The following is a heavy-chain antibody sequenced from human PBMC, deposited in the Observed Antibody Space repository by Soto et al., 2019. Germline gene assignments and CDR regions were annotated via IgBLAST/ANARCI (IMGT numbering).Heavy chain of an antibody. CDR1: GFTFSSYG. D-gene: IGHD2-15*01. CDR3: AREYRAVDCSGGSCYFTTDGMDV. J-gene: IGHJ6*01. CDR2: IWYDGSNK. Sequence: QVQLVESGGGVVQPGRSLRLSCAASGFTFSSYGMHWVRQAPGKGLEWVAVIWYDGSNKYYADSVKGRFTISRDNSKNTLYRQMYSRRAGDTALYYCAREYRAVDCSGGSCYFTTDGMDVW. V-gene: IGHV3-33*01.